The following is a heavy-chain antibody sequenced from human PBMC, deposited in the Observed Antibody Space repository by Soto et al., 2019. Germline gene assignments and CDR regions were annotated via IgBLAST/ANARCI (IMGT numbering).Heavy chain of an antibody. CDR3: VWARYCSGGSCYYGVDV. Sequence: PSQTLSLTCAISGDSVSSNSAAWNWIRQSPSRGLEWLGRTYYRSRWFSEYVLSVKSRITINPDTAKNQFSLQLNSVTPEDTAVYYCVWARYCSGGSCYYGVDVWGQGTMVTVSS. CDR2: TYYRSRWFS. D-gene: IGHD2-15*01. J-gene: IGHJ6*02. CDR1: GDSVSSNSAA. V-gene: IGHV6-1*01.